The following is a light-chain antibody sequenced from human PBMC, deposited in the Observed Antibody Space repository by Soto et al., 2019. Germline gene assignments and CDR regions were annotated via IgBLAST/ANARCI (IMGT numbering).Light chain of an antibody. CDR1: QSISSW. V-gene: IGKV1-5*01. J-gene: IGKJ1*01. CDR2: DAS. Sequence: DIQMTQPPSTLSASVGDRVTITCRASQSISSWLAWYQQKPGKAPKLLIYDASSLESGVPSRFSGSGSGTEFTLTISSLQPNDFATYYCQQYNSYSRTFGQGTKVGIK. CDR3: QQYNSYSRT.